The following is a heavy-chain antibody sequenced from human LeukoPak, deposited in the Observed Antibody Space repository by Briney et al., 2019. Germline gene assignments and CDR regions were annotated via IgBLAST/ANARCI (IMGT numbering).Heavy chain of an antibody. Sequence: GESLKISCAASGFTFSSYWMHWVRQAPGKGLVWASRINSDGSSTSYADSVKGRFTISRDNAKNTLYLQMNSLRAEDTAVYYCASTDYVWGSYRLDVWGKGTTVTVSS. D-gene: IGHD3-16*02. J-gene: IGHJ6*04. V-gene: IGHV3-74*01. CDR3: ASTDYVWGSYRLDV. CDR1: GFTFSSYW. CDR2: INSDGSST.